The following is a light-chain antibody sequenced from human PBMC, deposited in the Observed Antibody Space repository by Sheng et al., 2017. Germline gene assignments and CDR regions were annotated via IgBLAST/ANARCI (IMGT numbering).Light chain of an antibody. CDR1: EYISNY. V-gene: IGKV1-27*01. Sequence: DVQMTQSPSSVSASVGERVTITCRASEYISNYLAWYQQKPGKVPKLLISEASTLQPGVPSRFSGSESDRDFTLTIASLQPEDVATYYCLKYDSTPRT. J-gene: IGKJ1*01. CDR3: LKYDSTPRT. CDR2: EAS.